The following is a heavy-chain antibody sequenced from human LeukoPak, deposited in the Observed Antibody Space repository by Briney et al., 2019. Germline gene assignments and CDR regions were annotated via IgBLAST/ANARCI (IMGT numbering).Heavy chain of an antibody. V-gene: IGHV4-59*01. CDR2: IYYSGST. Sequence: PSETLSLTCTVSGGSISSYYWSWIRQPPGKGLEWIGYIYYSGSTNYNPSLKSRVTISVDTSKNQFSLKLSSVTAADTAVYYCARALCRGYSYGWVDYWGQGTLVTVSS. CDR1: GGSISSYY. CDR3: ARALCRGYSYGWVDY. J-gene: IGHJ4*02. D-gene: IGHD5-18*01.